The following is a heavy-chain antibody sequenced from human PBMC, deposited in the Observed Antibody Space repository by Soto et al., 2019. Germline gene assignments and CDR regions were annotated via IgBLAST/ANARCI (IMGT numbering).Heavy chain of an antibody. V-gene: IGHV4-39*01. CDR1: GDSISSSSYY. J-gene: IGHJ4*02. D-gene: IGHD3-22*01. CDR2: IYYSGST. CDR3: ARQSYDSSDYFDY. Sequence: SETLSLTFTVSGDSISSSSYYWGWIRQPPGKGLEWIGSIYYSGSTYYNPSLKSRVTISVDTSRIHFSLKLISVTAADTAVYYCARQSYDSSDYFDYCGQGTLVTVSS.